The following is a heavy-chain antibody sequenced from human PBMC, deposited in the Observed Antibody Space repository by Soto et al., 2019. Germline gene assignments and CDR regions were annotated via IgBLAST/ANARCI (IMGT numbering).Heavy chain of an antibody. J-gene: IGHJ4*02. V-gene: IGHV3-23*01. D-gene: IGHD6-6*01. CDR2: ISASGGST. CDR3: AKEREYSRSSPFDY. Sequence: GGALRLYXAASGFTFSNYILSWVRQAPGKGLDWVSGISASGGSTYYADSVTGRFTISRDNSKNTLYLQMNSLRAEDTAVYYCAKEREYSRSSPFDYWGQGTLVTVSS. CDR1: GFTFSNYI.